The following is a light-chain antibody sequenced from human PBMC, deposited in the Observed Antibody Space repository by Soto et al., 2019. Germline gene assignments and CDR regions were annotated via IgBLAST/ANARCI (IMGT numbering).Light chain of an antibody. V-gene: IGLV1-40*01. Sequence: QSVLTQPPSVSGAPGQRVTISCTGSSSDIGAGYDVHWYQQLPGTAPKLLIYGNSNRPSGVPDRFSGSKSGTSDSLAITGLQAEDDDDYYCQSYDSSLSAHVVFGGGTKLTVL. J-gene: IGLJ2*01. CDR2: GNS. CDR1: SSDIGAGYD. CDR3: QSYDSSLSAHVV.